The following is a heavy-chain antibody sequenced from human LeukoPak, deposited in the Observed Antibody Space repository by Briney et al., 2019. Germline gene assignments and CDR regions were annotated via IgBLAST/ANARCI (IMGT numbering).Heavy chain of an antibody. J-gene: IGHJ4*02. Sequence: SETLSLTGTVSGGSISSSRYYWGWIRQPPGKGLEWIGYIYYSGSTNYNPSLKSRVTISVDTSKNQFSLKLSSVTAADTAVYYCARVYSEGRGYYGSGAIDYWGQGTLVTVSS. CDR1: GGSISSSRYY. V-gene: IGHV4-61*05. CDR3: ARVYSEGRGYYGSGAIDY. D-gene: IGHD3-10*01. CDR2: IYYSGST.